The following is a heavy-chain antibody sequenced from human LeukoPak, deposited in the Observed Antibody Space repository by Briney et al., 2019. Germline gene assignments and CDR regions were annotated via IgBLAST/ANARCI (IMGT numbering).Heavy chain of an antibody. J-gene: IGHJ3*02. CDR2: IYSSGST. CDR1: GGSISTYY. CDR3: ARRSLAAPGKGAFDI. Sequence: SETLSLTCTVSGGSISTYYWNWIRQPPGKGLEWIAYIYSSGSTNCNPSLQSRVTISVDTSKNQFSLKLSSVTAADTAMYYCARRSLAAPGKGAFDIWGQGTMVTVSS. D-gene: IGHD6-13*01. V-gene: IGHV4-59*08.